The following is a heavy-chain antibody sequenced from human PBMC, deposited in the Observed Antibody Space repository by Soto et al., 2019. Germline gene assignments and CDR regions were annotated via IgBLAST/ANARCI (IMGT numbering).Heavy chain of an antibody. J-gene: IGHJ4*02. V-gene: IGHV3-30*04. CDR1: GFTFSRYA. CDR2: ISGDGSNK. Sequence: QVQVVESGGGVVQPGRSLRLSCAASGFTFSRYALHWVRQAPGKGLEWVAVISGDGSNKYYVDSVKGRFTISRDNSKNTLYLQMNSLRDEYTAVYYCARSRNSAVADSFDFWGQGTLVTVSS. D-gene: IGHD3-10*01. CDR3: ARSRNSAVADSFDF.